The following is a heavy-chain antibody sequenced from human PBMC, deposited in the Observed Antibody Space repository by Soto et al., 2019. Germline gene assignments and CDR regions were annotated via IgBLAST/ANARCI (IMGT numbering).Heavy chain of an antibody. D-gene: IGHD3-10*01. CDR3: AAGPIAPITMVRGVISPAYYYYYMDV. J-gene: IGHJ6*03. CDR1: GFTFTSSA. Sequence: QMQLVQSGPEVKKPGTSVKVSCKASGFTFTSSAMQWVRQARGQRLEWIGWIVVGSGNTNYAQKFQTSVTITRDMSTSTAYMELSSLRSEDTAVYYCAAGPIAPITMVRGVISPAYYYYYMDVWGKGTTVTVSS. V-gene: IGHV1-58*02. CDR2: IVVGSGNT.